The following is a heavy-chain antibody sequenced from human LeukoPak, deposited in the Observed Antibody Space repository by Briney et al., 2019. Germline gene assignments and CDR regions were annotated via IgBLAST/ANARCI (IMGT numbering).Heavy chain of an antibody. CDR2: ISSTGSTI. CDR1: GFSFSIYE. V-gene: IGHV3-48*03. Sequence: PGGSLRLSCAASGFSFSIYEMNWVRQAPGKGLEWVSYISSTGSTIYYADSVKGRFTISRDNAKNSLYLQMNGLRAEDTAVYYCPRYCYGSGSYYNACGQGTLVTVSS. D-gene: IGHD3-10*01. J-gene: IGHJ5*02. CDR3: PRYCYGSGSYYNA.